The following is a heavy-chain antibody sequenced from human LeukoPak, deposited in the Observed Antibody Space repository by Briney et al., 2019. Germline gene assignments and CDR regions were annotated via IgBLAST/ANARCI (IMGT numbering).Heavy chain of an antibody. D-gene: IGHD5-12*01. V-gene: IGHV4-61*01. CDR2: IYYSGST. CDR3: ARDVPLRGYSGSIFDY. Sequence: PSETLSLTCTVSGGSVSSGSYYWSWIRQPPGKGLEWIGYIYYSGSTNYNPSLKSRGTISVDTSKNQFSLKLSSVTAADTAVYYCARDVPLRGYSGSIFDYWGQGTLVTVSS. CDR1: GGSVSSGSYY. J-gene: IGHJ4*02.